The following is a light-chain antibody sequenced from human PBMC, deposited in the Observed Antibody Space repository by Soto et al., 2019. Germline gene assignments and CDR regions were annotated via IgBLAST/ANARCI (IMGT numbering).Light chain of an antibody. Sequence: DIHMTHSPSSLSASVGDRVTITCXTSQNIKKYLNWYQQKPGRAPKLLIYGASDLQSGVPSRFSGSGSGTDFTLTISSLQSEDFATYYCQQTYNTPPWTFGQGTKVDIK. J-gene: IGKJ1*01. CDR3: QQTYNTPPWT. CDR1: QNIKKY. V-gene: IGKV1-39*01. CDR2: GAS.